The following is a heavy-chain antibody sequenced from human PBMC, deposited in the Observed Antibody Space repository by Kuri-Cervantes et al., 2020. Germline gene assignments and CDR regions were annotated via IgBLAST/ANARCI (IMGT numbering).Heavy chain of an antibody. CDR3: ARPNWNGNYYYNDI. J-gene: IGHJ6*03. V-gene: IGHV1-18*01. CDR2: ISVENGDT. D-gene: IGHD1-1*01. Sequence: AAVLVSCKASGYTFTNYGIAWVRKAPGQGLEWMGWISVENGDTKFAQNLQGRVTLTTDTSTSTAYLELRSLRSDDTAVYYCARPNWNGNYYYNDIWGKGTAVTVSS. CDR1: GYTFTNYG.